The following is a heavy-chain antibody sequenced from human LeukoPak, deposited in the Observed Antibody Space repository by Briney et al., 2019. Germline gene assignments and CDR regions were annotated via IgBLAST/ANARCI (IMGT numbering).Heavy chain of an antibody. D-gene: IGHD2-8*01. Sequence: ASVKVSCKVSGYTLTELFMHWVRQAPGKGLEWMGGFDPEDGETIYAQKFRGRVTMTEDTSTDTAYMELSSLRSEDTAVYYCATGRGLYAPTDYWGQGTLVTVSS. CDR1: GYTLTELF. V-gene: IGHV1-24*01. CDR2: FDPEDGET. J-gene: IGHJ4*02. CDR3: ATGRGLYAPTDY.